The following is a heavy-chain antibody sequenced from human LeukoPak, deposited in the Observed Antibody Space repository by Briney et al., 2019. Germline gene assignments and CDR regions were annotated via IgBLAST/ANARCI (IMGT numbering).Heavy chain of an antibody. CDR2: ISWNSGSI. CDR1: GFTFDDYA. D-gene: IGHD3-10*01. CDR3: AKDSAGAYYGSGSYPRT. V-gene: IGHV3-9*01. J-gene: IGHJ5*02. Sequence: PGGSLRLFCAASGFTFDDYAMHWVRQAPGKGLEWVSGISWNSGSIGYADSVKGRFTIARDNAKNSLYLQMNSLRAEDTALYYCAKDSAGAYYGSGSYPRTWGQGTLVSVSS.